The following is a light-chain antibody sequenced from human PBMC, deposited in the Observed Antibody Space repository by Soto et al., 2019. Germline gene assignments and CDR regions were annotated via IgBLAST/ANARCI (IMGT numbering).Light chain of an antibody. CDR2: AAS. Sequence: DIQMTQSPSSLSASVGDRVTISCRASQSISSYLSLYRQKPGKAPKLLIFAASSLESGVPSRFSGSGSGTDYTLTIRSLQPEDFATYPCQQSYNMPWTFGQGTKVDIK. CDR3: QQSYNMPWT. V-gene: IGKV1-39*01. J-gene: IGKJ1*01. CDR1: QSISSY.